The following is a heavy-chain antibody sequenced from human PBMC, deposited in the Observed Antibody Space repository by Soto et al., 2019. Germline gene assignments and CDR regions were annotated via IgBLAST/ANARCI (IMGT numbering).Heavy chain of an antibody. V-gene: IGHV1-69*13. D-gene: IGHD3-9*01. CDR3: ARARGYFDWSNWFDP. CDR2: IIPIFGTA. Sequence: GASVKVSCKASGGTFSSYAISWVRQAPGQGLEWMGGIIPIFGTANYAQKFQGRVTITADESTSTAYMELSSLRSEDTAVYYCARARGYFDWSNWFDPWGQGTLVTVSS. CDR1: GGTFSSYA. J-gene: IGHJ5*02.